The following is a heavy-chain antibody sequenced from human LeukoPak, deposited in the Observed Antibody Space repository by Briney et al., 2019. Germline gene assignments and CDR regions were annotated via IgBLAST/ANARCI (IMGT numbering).Heavy chain of an antibody. CDR3: ASQYSSGWYLVH. CDR1: GFTFSSYV. V-gene: IGHV4-34*01. CDR2: INHSGST. D-gene: IGHD6-19*01. J-gene: IGHJ4*02. Sequence: GSLRLSCAASGFTFSSYVMSWVRQPPGKGLEWIGEINHSGSTNYNPSLKSRVTISVDTSKNQFSLKLSSVTAADTAVYYCASQYSSGWYLVHWGQGTLVTVSS.